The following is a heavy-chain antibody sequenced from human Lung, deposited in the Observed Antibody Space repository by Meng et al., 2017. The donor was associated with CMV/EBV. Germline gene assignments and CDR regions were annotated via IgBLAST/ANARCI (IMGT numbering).Heavy chain of an antibody. CDR2: IRYDVSNK. Sequence: GGSLRLXFAASGFTFSGYGMHWVRQAPGKGLEWVAFIRYDVSNKYYADSVKGRFTISRDNSKNTLYLQMNSLRAEDTAVYYCAKDVGSSGYYYGDAFDIWGQGTMVTVSS. CDR1: GFTFSGYG. V-gene: IGHV3-30*02. J-gene: IGHJ3*02. CDR3: AKDVGSSGYYYGDAFDI. D-gene: IGHD3-22*01.